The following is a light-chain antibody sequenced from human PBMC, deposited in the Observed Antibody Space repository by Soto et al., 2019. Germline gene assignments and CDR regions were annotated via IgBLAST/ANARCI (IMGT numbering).Light chain of an antibody. CDR2: DAS. J-gene: IGKJ3*01. CDR3: QQRSNWLFT. V-gene: IGKV3-11*01. CDR1: QCVSSY. Sequence: EIVLTQSPATLSLSPGERATLSCRASQCVSSYLAWYQQKPGQAPRLLISDASNRATGIPARFSGSGSGTDFTLTISSLEPEDFAVYYCQQRSNWLFTFGPGTKVDIK.